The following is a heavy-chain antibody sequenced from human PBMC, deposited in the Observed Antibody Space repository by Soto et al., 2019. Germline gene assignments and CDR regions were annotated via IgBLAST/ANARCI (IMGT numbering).Heavy chain of an antibody. V-gene: IGHV1-69*13. D-gene: IGHD6-19*01. CDR1: GGTFSSYA. J-gene: IGHJ3*02. Sequence: SVKVSCKASGGTFSSYAISWVRQAPGQGLEWMGGIIPIFGTANYAQKFQGRVTITADESTSTAYMELSSLRSEDTAVYYCARGAVAGIFLSAFDIWGQGTMVTVSS. CDR3: ARGAVAGIFLSAFDI. CDR2: IIPIFGTA.